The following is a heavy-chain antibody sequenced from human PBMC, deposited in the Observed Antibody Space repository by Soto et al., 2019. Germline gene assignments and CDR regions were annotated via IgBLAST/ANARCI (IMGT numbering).Heavy chain of an antibody. CDR3: ARSPVVTAIDYYGMDV. D-gene: IGHD2-21*02. Sequence: GESLKISCKGSGYIFTNYWIGWVRQMPGRGLEWMGIIHPDDSDTKYNPSFQGQVTFSADKSITTAYLHWSSLKASDTATYYCARSPVVTAIDYYGMDVCGQGTTVTVSS. V-gene: IGHV5-51*01. CDR2: IHPDDSDT. J-gene: IGHJ6*02. CDR1: GYIFTNYW.